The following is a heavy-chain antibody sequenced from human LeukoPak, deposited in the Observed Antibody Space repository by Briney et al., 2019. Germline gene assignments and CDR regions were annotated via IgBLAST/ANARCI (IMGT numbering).Heavy chain of an antibody. CDR2: ISGSGGST. D-gene: IGHD2-2*01. V-gene: IGHV3-23*01. CDR1: GFTFGDHS. J-gene: IGHJ4*02. Sequence: GGSLRLSCTGSGFTFGDHSMSWVRQAPGKGLEWVSAISGSGGSTYYADSVKGRFTISRDNSKNTLYLQMNSLRAEDTAVYYCAKGYCSSTSCYRDYWGQGTLVTVSS. CDR3: AKGYCSSTSCYRDY.